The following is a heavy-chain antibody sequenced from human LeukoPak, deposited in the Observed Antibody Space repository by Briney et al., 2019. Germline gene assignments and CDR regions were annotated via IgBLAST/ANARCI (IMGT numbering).Heavy chain of an antibody. Sequence: EASVKVSCKASGYTFTGYYMHWVRQAPGQGLEWMGWINPNSGGTNYAQRFQGRVTMTRDTSISTAYMELSRLRSDDTAVYYCARDIDILTGLFDYWGQGTLVTVSS. D-gene: IGHD3-9*01. V-gene: IGHV1-2*02. CDR3: ARDIDILTGLFDY. CDR1: GYTFTGYY. CDR2: INPNSGGT. J-gene: IGHJ4*02.